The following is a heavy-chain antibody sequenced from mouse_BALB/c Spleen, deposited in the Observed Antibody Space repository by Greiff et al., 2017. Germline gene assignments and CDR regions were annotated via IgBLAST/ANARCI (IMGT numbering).Heavy chain of an antibody. J-gene: IGHJ2*01. Sequence: VMLVESGPGLVAPSQSLSITCTVSGFSLTSYGVHWVRQPPGKGLEWLGVIWAGGSTNYNSALMSRLSISKDNSKSQVFLKMNSLQTDDTAMYYCARDPDGYLYFDYWGQGTTLTVSS. V-gene: IGHV2-9*02. CDR1: GFSLTSYG. CDR2: IWAGGST. CDR3: ARDPDGYLYFDY. D-gene: IGHD2-3*01.